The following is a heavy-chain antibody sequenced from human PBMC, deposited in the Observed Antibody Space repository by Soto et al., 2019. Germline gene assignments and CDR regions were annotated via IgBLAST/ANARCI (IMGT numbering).Heavy chain of an antibody. J-gene: IGHJ3*02. V-gene: IGHV3-30*18. D-gene: IGHD3-3*01. CDR2: ISYDGSNK. CDR1: GFTFSSYG. Sequence: GGSLRLSCAASGFTFSSYGMHWVRQAPGKGLEWVAVISYDGSNKYYADSVKGRFTISRDNSKNTLYLQMNSLRAEDTAVYYCANFAQDDAFDIWGQGTMVTVSS. CDR3: ANFAQDDAFDI.